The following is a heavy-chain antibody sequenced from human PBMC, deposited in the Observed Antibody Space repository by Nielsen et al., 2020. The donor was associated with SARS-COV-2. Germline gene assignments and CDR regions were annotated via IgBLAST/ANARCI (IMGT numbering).Heavy chain of an antibody. V-gene: IGHV3-23*03. CDR2: IYSGGSST. CDR3: AKGGAVAGTGGDY. Sequence: GESLKISCAASGFTFSSYAMSWVRQAPGKGLEWVSVIYSGGSSTYYADSVKGRFTISSNNSKNTPYLQMNSLRAEDTAVNYCAKGGAVAGTGGDYWGQGTLVTVSS. D-gene: IGHD6-19*01. CDR1: GFTFSSYA. J-gene: IGHJ4*02.